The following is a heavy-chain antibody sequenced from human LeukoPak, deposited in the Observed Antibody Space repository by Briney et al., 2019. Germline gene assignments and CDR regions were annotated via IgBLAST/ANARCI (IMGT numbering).Heavy chain of an antibody. Sequence: SETLSLTCTVSGGSISSYYWSWIRQPPGKGLEWIGYIYYSGSTNYNPSLKSRVTISVDTSKNQFSLKLSSVTAADTAVYYCARPGSDWAFDFWGQGTLVTVSS. D-gene: IGHD6-19*01. J-gene: IGHJ4*02. V-gene: IGHV4-59*08. CDR3: ARPGSDWAFDF. CDR1: GGSISSYY. CDR2: IYYSGST.